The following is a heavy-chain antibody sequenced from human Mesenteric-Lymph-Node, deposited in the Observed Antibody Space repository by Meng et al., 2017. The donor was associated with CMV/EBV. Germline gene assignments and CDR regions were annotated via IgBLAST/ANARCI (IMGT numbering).Heavy chain of an antibody. Sequence: GESLKISCEVSGFSVSDYYMTWIRQTPGRGLEWVAFISNGGLSINYPDSVEGRFSISRDTAKNSLYLQMNNLRAEDTAVYYCVRRGSSGWYESYFDYWGQGTLVTVS. V-gene: IGHV3-11*01. D-gene: IGHD6-19*01. CDR3: VRRGSSGWYESYFDY. CDR1: GFSVSDYY. J-gene: IGHJ4*02. CDR2: ISNGGLSI.